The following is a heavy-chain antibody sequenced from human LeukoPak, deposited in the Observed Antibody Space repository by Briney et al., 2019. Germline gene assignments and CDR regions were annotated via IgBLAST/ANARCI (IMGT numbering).Heavy chain of an antibody. CDR1: GYTFTSYG. Sequence: ASVKVSCKASGYTFTSYGISWVRQAPGQGLEWMGWISAYNGNTNYAQKLQGRVTMTTDTSTNTAYMELRSLRSDDTAVYYCARVGKTGYSSSWCFDYWGQGTLVTVSS. J-gene: IGHJ4*02. D-gene: IGHD6-13*01. CDR2: ISAYNGNT. CDR3: ARVGKTGYSSSWCFDY. V-gene: IGHV1-18*01.